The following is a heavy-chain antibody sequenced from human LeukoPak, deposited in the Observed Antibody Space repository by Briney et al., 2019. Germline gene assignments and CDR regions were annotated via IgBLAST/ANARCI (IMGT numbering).Heavy chain of an antibody. CDR1: GYTFTSYG. J-gene: IGHJ5*02. CDR2: ISAYNGNT. D-gene: IGHD3-10*01. Sequence: ASVKVSCKASGYTFTSYGISWVRRAPGQGLEWMGWISAYNGNTNYAQKLQGRVTMTTDTSTSTAYMELRSLRSDDTAVYYCARVRFGENWFDPWGQGTLVTVSS. CDR3: ARVRFGENWFDP. V-gene: IGHV1-18*01.